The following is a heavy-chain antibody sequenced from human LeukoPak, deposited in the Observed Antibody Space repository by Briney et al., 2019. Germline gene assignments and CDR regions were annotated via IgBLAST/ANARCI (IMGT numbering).Heavy chain of an antibody. V-gene: IGHV4-34*01. J-gene: IGHJ5*02. CDR2: INHSGST. D-gene: IGHD1-7*01. CDR3: ASRGNSDWFDP. CDR1: GGSISSYY. Sequence: SETLSLTCTVSGGSISSYYWSWIRQPPGKGLEWIGEINHSGSTNYNPSLKSRVTISVDTSKNQFSLKLSSVTAADTAVYYCASRGNSDWFDPWGQGTLVTVSS.